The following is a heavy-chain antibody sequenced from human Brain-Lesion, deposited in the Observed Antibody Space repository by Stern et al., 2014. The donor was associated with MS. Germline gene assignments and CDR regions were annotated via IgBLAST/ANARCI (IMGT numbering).Heavy chain of an antibody. Sequence: DQLVESGPGLVKPSQTLSLSCTVSGGSISSGGYYWSWIRQPAGKGLEWIGRIFNSRSTSYNPSLKSRVPIPIDTYKNQFSLRLNSMTAADTAVYYCARGRVVPGFQYYATDVWGQGTTVIVSS. CDR2: IFNSRST. CDR1: GGSISSGGYY. CDR3: ARGRVVPGFQYYATDV. D-gene: IGHD2-2*01. J-gene: IGHJ6*02. V-gene: IGHV4-61*02.